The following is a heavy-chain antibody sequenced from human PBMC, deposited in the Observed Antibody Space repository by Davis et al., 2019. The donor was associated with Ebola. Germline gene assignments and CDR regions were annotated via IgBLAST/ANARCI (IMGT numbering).Heavy chain of an antibody. D-gene: IGHD3-22*01. CDR2: IYYSGST. CDR1: GGSVSSGSYY. CDR3: ASGSNYYDSSGYFDY. J-gene: IGHJ4*02. Sequence: PSETLSLTCTVSGGSVSSGSYYWSWIRQPPGKGLEWIGYIYYSGSTNYNPSLKSRVTISVDTSKNQFSLKLSSVTAADTAVYYCASGSNYYDSSGYFDYWGQGTLVTVSS. V-gene: IGHV4-61*01.